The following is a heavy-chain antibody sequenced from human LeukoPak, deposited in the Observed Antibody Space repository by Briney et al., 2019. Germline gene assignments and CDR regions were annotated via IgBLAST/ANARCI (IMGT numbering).Heavy chain of an antibody. J-gene: IGHJ4*02. CDR3: AKDLNYYDSSGPH. CDR2: ISGSGGST. CDR1: GFTFDNYA. Sequence: GGSLRLSCAASGFTFDNYAMGWVRQAPGKGLEWVSAISGSGGSTYYADSVKGRFTISRDNSKNTLYLQMNSLRAEDTAVYYCAKDLNYYDSSGPHWGQGTLVTVSS. V-gene: IGHV3-23*01. D-gene: IGHD3-22*01.